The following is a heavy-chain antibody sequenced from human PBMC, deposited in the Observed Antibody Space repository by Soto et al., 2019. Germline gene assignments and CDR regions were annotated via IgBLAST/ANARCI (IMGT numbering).Heavy chain of an antibody. Sequence: QVQLQESGPGLVKPSETLSLTCTVSGGSVSSGSYYWSWIRQPPGKGLEWIGYIYYSGSTNYNPSLKSRVTISVDTAKNQFSLKLSSVTAADTAVYYCARGDYDSSGYYPVDYWGQGTLVTVSS. V-gene: IGHV4-61*01. J-gene: IGHJ4*02. D-gene: IGHD3-22*01. CDR3: ARGDYDSSGYYPVDY. CDR2: IYYSGST. CDR1: GGSVSSGSYY.